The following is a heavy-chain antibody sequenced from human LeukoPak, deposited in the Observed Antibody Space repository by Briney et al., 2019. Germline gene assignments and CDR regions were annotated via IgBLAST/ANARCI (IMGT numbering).Heavy chain of an antibody. J-gene: IGHJ6*04. Sequence: GGSLRLSCAASGFTFNKYTMNWVRQAPGKGLEWVSSISTSSSYIYYADSVKGRFTISRDNAKNSLYLQMNSLRAEDTAVYYCAKDEFGRYFDWLGPDVWGKGTTVTISS. V-gene: IGHV3-21*01. CDR1: GFTFNKYT. CDR2: ISTSSSYI. CDR3: AKDEFGRYFDWLGPDV. D-gene: IGHD3-9*01.